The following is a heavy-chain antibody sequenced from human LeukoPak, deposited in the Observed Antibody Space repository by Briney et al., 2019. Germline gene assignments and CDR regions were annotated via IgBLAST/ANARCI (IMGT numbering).Heavy chain of an antibody. Sequence: EASVKVSCKASGYTFTGYYMHWVRQAPGQGLEWMGWINPNSGGTNYAQKFQGRVTMTRDTSISTAYMELSRLRPDDTAVYYCARVGATRSPSPDFDYWGQGTLVTVSS. CDR1: GYTFTGYY. V-gene: IGHV1-2*02. CDR2: INPNSGGT. D-gene: IGHD1-26*01. CDR3: ARVGATRSPSPDFDY. J-gene: IGHJ4*02.